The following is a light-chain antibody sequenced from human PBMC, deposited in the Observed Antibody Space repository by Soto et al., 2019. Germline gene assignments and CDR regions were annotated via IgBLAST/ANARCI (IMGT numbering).Light chain of an antibody. CDR2: ASS. J-gene: IGKJ4*01. V-gene: IGKV1-39*01. CDR3: QQGYSNTLS. Sequence: DIQLTQSPSSLSASVGDRVTINCRASRSIYTYLNWFQLKPGKGPKLLIFASSTLQCGVPSRFSGSASGADVSLTISSLPPEDFATYYCQQGYSNTLSFGGGTRV. CDR1: RSIYTY.